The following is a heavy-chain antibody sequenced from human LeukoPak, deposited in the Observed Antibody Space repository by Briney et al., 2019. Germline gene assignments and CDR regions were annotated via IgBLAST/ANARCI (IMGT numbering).Heavy chain of an antibody. D-gene: IGHD6-6*01. CDR1: GDSISSYY. V-gene: IGHV4-59*08. J-gene: IGHJ4*02. CDR3: ARTYSSCHGY. CDR2: IYYSGST. Sequence: PSETLSLTCTVSGDSISSYYWSWIRQPPGKGLEWIGYIYYSGSTNYNPSLKSRVTISVDTSKNQFSLKLSSVTAADTAVYYCARTYSSCHGYWGQGTLVTVSS.